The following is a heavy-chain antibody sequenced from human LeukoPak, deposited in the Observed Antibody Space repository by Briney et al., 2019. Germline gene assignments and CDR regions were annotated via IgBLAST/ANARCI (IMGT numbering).Heavy chain of an antibody. CDR2: IKQDGSEK. Sequence: GGSLRLSCAASGFTFSSYWMSWVRQAPGKGLEWVANIKQDGSEKYYVDSVKGRFTISRDNAKDSLYLQMNSLRAEDTAVYYCVHMVRGVRGLTSWFDPWGQGTLVTVSS. CDR3: VHMVRGVRGLTSWFDP. CDR1: GFTFSSYW. V-gene: IGHV3-7*01. J-gene: IGHJ5*02. D-gene: IGHD3-10*01.